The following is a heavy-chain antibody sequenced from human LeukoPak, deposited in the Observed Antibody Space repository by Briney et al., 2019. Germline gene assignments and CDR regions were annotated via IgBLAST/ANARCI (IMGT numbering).Heavy chain of an antibody. Sequence: VASVEVSCKASGYTFTSYGITWVRQSPGQGLEWRGWISTYNGNTNYAQNLQGRVTMTTDTSTSTAYMELRSLRSDDTAVYYCARGGRLGELFSPDYWGQGTLVTVSS. CDR2: ISTYNGNT. CDR1: GYTFTSYG. V-gene: IGHV1-18*04. CDR3: ARGGRLGELFSPDY. J-gene: IGHJ4*02. D-gene: IGHD3-16*01.